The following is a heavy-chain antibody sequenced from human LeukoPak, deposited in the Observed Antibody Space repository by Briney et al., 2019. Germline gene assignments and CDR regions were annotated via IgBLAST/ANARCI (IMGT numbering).Heavy chain of an antibody. V-gene: IGHV3-49*01. CDR1: GFTLGDYA. CDR2: IRSKSHGGTT. CDR3: TKSSSWYHYFDY. J-gene: IGHJ4*02. D-gene: IGHD6-13*01. Sequence: GGSLRLSCTASGFTLGDYAMSWFRQAPGKGLEGVGFIRSKSHGGTTEYTASVKCRFTISRDESKSTAYLQMNRLKTEDTAVYYCTKSSSWYHYFDYWGQGTLVTVSS.